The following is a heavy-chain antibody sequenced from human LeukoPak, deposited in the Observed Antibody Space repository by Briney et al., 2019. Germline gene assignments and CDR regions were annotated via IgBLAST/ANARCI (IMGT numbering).Heavy chain of an antibody. CDR1: GFTLSSYA. V-gene: IGHV3-30*04. J-gene: IGHJ3*02. Sequence: GGSLRLSCAASGFTLSSYAVHGVRQAPGKGVEGGGVILYDGSNKYYADSEKGRFTIARENYKNTVYVQKKSERGEDTGVYYCAREPSFVTTSAFDIWGQGTMVTVSS. D-gene: IGHD4-17*01. CDR2: ILYDGSNK. CDR3: AREPSFVTTSAFDI.